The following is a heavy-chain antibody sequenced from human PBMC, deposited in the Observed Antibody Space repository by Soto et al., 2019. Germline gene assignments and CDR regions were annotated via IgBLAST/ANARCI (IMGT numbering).Heavy chain of an antibody. D-gene: IGHD5-12*01. CDR2: LNGGNGVT. CDR1: GYTFSKQN. Sequence: ASVKVSCKASGYTFSKQNMHWVRQAPGQGLEWMGWLNGGNGVTRYAEKFQGRVTMTRNTSTSTAYMELSSLRSEDTAVYYCGRSFFYLVPEYSGYDLAYYYYYMDVWGKGTTVTVSS. CDR3: GRSFFYLVPEYSGYDLAYYYYYMDV. J-gene: IGHJ6*03. V-gene: IGHV1-3*01.